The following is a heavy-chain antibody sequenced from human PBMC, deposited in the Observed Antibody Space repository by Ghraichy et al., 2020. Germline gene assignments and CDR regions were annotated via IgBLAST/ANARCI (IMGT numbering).Heavy chain of an antibody. J-gene: IGHJ3*02. CDR3: ARLEQWGDGYNI. D-gene: IGHD5-24*01. V-gene: IGHV4-4*09. Sequence: SETLSLTCTVSGGSISSYYWSWIRQPPGKGLEWIGYIYTSGSTNYNPSLKSRVTISVDTSKNQFSLKLSSVTAADTAVYYCARLEQWGDGYNIWGQGTMVTVSS. CDR1: GGSISSYY. CDR2: IYTSGST.